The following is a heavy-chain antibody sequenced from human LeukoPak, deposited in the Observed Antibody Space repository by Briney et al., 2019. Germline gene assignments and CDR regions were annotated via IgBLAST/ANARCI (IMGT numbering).Heavy chain of an antibody. J-gene: IGHJ4*02. CDR1: GYTFTGYY. D-gene: IGHD4-17*01. V-gene: IGHV1-2*02. CDR2: INPNSGGT. Sequence: ASVKVSCKASGYTFTGYYMHWVRQAPGQGLEWMGWINPNSGGTNYAQKFQGRDTMTRDTSISTAYMELSRLRSDDTAVYYCARAGGYGDYPRYPNFDYWGQGTLVTVSS. CDR3: ARAGGYGDYPRYPNFDY.